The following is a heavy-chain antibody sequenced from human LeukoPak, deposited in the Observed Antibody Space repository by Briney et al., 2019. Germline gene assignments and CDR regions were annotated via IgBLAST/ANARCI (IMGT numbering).Heavy chain of an antibody. V-gene: IGHV3-23*01. Sequence: PAGGSLRLSCAVSGLTLSNYGMSWVRQAPGKGLEWVAGISGSAGGTYYADSVKGRFTVSRDNAKNTLYLQLNNLRAEDTAVYFCAKRGVVIRVILVGFHKEAYYFDSWGQGALVTVSS. CDR3: AKRGVVIRVILVGFHKEAYYFDS. CDR1: GLTLSNYG. D-gene: IGHD3-22*01. J-gene: IGHJ4*02. CDR2: ISGSAGGT.